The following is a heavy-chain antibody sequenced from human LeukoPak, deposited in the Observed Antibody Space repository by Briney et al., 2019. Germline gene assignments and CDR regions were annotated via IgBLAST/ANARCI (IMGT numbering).Heavy chain of an antibody. J-gene: IGHJ4*02. CDR1: GGSISNFY. CDR3: ARGGLSGGNYYFDY. CDR2: IYYRGNT. D-gene: IGHD6-25*01. Sequence: PSETLSLTCPVSGGSISNFYWSWIRQPPGKGLEWIGYIYYRGNTNYNPSLQCRVTISVDTSKNQFSLKLSSVTAADTAVYYCARGGLSGGNYYFDYWGQGILVTVSS. V-gene: IGHV4-59*01.